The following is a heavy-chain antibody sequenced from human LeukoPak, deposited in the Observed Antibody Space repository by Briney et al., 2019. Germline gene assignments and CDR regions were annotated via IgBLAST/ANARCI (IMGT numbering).Heavy chain of an antibody. CDR3: ARIRDPAYSSSWYDDY. CDR2: IDWDDDK. D-gene: IGHD6-13*01. V-gene: IGHV2-70*11. Sequence: SGPALVKPTQTLTLTCTFSGFSLSTSGMCVSWIRQPPGKALEWLARIDWDDDKYYSTSLKTRLTISKDTSKNQVVLTMTNMDPVDTAPYYCARIRDPAYSSSWYDDYWGQGTLVTVSS. CDR1: GFSLSTSGMC. J-gene: IGHJ4*02.